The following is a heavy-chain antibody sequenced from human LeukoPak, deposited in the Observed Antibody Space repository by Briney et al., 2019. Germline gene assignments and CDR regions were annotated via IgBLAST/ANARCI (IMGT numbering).Heavy chain of an antibody. CDR1: GFTFSSYG. CDR2: ISYDGSYK. D-gene: IGHD3-10*01. CDR3: AKDGYGSGSYFDY. Sequence: PGRSLRLSCAASGFTFSSYGMHWVRQAPGKGLEWVAVISYDGSYKYYADSVKGRFTISRDNSKNTLYLQMNSLRAEDTAVYYCAKDGYGSGSYFDYWGQGTLVTVSS. J-gene: IGHJ4*02. V-gene: IGHV3-30*18.